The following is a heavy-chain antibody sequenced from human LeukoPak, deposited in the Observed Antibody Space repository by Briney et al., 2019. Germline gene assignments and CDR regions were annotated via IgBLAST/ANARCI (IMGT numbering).Heavy chain of an antibody. D-gene: IGHD6-19*01. CDR1: GFTFSSYA. Sequence: GGSLRLSCAASGFTFSSYAMSWVRQAPGKGLEWVSAISGSGGSTYYADSVKGRSTISRDNSKNTLYLQMNSLRAEDTAVYYCAKDLYYSSGWYNYFDYWGQGTLVTVSS. J-gene: IGHJ4*02. V-gene: IGHV3-23*01. CDR2: ISGSGGST. CDR3: AKDLYYSSGWYNYFDY.